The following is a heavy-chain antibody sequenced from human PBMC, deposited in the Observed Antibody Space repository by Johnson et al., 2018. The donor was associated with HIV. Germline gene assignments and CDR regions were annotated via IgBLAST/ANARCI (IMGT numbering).Heavy chain of an antibody. CDR2: IKQGGREK. Sequence: VQLVESGGGLVQPGGSLRLSCAASGFTFSSYWMSWVRQAPGKGLEWVANIKQGGREKYSVDSVKGRFSISRDHAKNSLYLQMNSLRAEDTALYYCVRGALGAFDIWGQGTMVTVSS. CDR1: GFTFSSYW. CDR3: VRGALGAFDI. D-gene: IGHD3-3*02. V-gene: IGHV3-7*01. J-gene: IGHJ3*02.